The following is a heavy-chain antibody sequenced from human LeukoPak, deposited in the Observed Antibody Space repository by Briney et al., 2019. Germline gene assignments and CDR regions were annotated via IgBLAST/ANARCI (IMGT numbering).Heavy chain of an antibody. CDR3: ARGLDLDFDY. J-gene: IGHJ4*02. CDR1: GGSISSSSYY. CDR2: IYYSGST. V-gene: IGHV4-39*07. D-gene: IGHD2-2*03. Sequence: PSETLSLTCTVSGGSISSSSYYWGWIRQPPGKGLEWIGSIYYSGSTYYNPSLKSRVTISVDTSKNQFSLKLSSATAADTAVYYCARGLDLDFDYWGQGTLVTVSS.